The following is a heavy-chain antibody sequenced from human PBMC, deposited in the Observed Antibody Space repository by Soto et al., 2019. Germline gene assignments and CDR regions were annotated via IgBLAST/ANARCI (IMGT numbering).Heavy chain of an antibody. CDR3: AREKTAMVTVDY. V-gene: IGHV3-11*01. CDR1: GFTFSDYY. CDR2: ITSSGSTI. D-gene: IGHD5-18*01. J-gene: IGHJ4*02. Sequence: GGSLRLSCAASGFTFSDYYMSWIRQAPGKGLEWVSYITSSGSTIYYADSVKGRFTISRDNAKNSLYLQMNSLRAEDTAVYYCAREKTAMVTVDYWGQGTLVTVSS.